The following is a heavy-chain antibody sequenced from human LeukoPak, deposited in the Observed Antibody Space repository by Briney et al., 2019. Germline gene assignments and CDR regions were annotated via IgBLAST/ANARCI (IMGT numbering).Heavy chain of an antibody. D-gene: IGHD1-7*01. V-gene: IGHV1-69-2*01. J-gene: IGHJ4*02. Sequence: ASVKISCKASGYPFSDYYIHWIKEAPGKGLQWMGRIDPLDGETTYAERFQGRVTFTADTSTYTIYMELNSLTFADTAIYYCTRDHKERAPYLDLWGQGSQVTVSS. CDR2: IDPLDGET. CDR1: GYPFSDYY. CDR3: TRDHKERAPYLDL.